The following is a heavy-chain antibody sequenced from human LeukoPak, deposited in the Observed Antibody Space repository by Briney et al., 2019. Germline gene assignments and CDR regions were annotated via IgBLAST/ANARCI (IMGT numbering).Heavy chain of an antibody. CDR2: IYSGGST. CDR3: ATGPEGELPYFDY. V-gene: IGHV3-53*01. J-gene: IGHJ4*02. D-gene: IGHD1-26*01. CDR1: GFTVSSNY. Sequence: PGGSLRLSCAASGFTVSSNYMSWVRQAPGKGLEWVSVIYSGGSTYYADSVKGRFTISRDNSKNTLYLQMNSLRAEDTAVYYCATGPEGELPYFDYWGQGTLITVSP.